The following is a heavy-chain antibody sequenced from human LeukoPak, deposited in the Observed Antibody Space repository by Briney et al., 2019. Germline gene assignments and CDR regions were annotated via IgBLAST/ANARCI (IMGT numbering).Heavy chain of an antibody. V-gene: IGHV3-30-3*01. Sequence: GGSLRLSCAASGFTFSSYAMHWVRQAPGKGLEWVAVISYDGSNKYYADSVRGRFTISRDNSKNTLYLQMNSLRAEDTAVYYCARGGYDYGGNPHHYFDYWGQGTLVTVSS. CDR3: ARGGYDYGGNPHHYFDY. CDR2: ISYDGSNK. D-gene: IGHD4-23*01. J-gene: IGHJ4*02. CDR1: GFTFSSYA.